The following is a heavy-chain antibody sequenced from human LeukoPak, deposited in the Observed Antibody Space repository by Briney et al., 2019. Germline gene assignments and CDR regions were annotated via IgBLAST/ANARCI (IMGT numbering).Heavy chain of an antibody. CDR3: ARHYYDSSGTSFDY. CDR1: GFTFSEYY. CDR2: ISSSSSYT. Sequence: GGSLTLSCAASGFTFSEYYMSWVRQAPGKGLEWVSHISSSSSYTNYADSVKGRFTISRDNAKNSLYLQMNSLRAEDTAVYYCARHYYDSSGTSFDYWGHGTLVTVSS. D-gene: IGHD3-22*01. V-gene: IGHV3-11*03. J-gene: IGHJ4*01.